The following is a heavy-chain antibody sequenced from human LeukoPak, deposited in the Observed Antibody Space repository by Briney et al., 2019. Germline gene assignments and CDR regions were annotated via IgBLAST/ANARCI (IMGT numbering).Heavy chain of an antibody. CDR1: GGSISSYY. D-gene: IGHD3-22*01. CDR3: ARVGYYYDSSGYLYFDY. Sequence: SETLSLTCTVSGGSISSYYWSWIRQPPGKGLEWIGYIYYSGSTNYNPSLKSRVTISVDTSKNQFSLKLSSVTAADTAVYYCARVGYYYDSSGYLYFDYWGQGTLVTVSS. V-gene: IGHV4-59*01. CDR2: IYYSGST. J-gene: IGHJ4*02.